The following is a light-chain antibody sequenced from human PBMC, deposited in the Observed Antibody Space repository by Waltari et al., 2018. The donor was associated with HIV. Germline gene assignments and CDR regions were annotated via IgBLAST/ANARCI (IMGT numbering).Light chain of an antibody. J-gene: IGLJ2*01. CDR3: QSYDSSLSGSDVV. CDR1: SSNIGAGYD. V-gene: IGLV1-40*01. CDR2: GNS. Sequence: QSVVTQPPSVSGAPGQRVTISCTGSSSNIGAGYDVHWYQQLPGTAPKLLIYGNSTPPSGVPDRFSGPKSGTSASLAITGLQAEDEADYYCQSYDSSLSGSDVVFGGGTELTVL.